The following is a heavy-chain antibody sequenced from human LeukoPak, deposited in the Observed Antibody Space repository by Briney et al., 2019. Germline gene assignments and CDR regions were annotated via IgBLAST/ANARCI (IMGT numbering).Heavy chain of an antibody. D-gene: IGHD1-7*01. CDR2: IYHSGST. Sequence: SETLSLTCAVSGGSIISGGYSWSWIRQPPGKGLEWIGYIYHSGSTYYNPSLKSRVTISVDRSKNQFSLKLSSVTAADTAVYYCARGRTTFDYWGQGTLVTVSS. CDR3: ARGRTTFDY. J-gene: IGHJ4*02. V-gene: IGHV4-30-2*01. CDR1: GGSIISGGYS.